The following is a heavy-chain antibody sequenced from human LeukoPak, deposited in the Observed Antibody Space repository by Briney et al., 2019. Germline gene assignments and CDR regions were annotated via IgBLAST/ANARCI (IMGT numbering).Heavy chain of an antibody. Sequence: SETLSLTCTVSGDSISNHYWNWIRQPPGKGLEWIGHVFSSGSTDYNPSLKSRVTISLDTSRNLFSLSLTSVTAADTAEYYCGRHFGSSSGSFYTDYWGQGTLVTVSS. CDR1: GDSISNHY. D-gene: IGHD3-10*01. CDR2: VFSSGST. CDR3: GRHFGSSSGSFYTDY. V-gene: IGHV4-59*08. J-gene: IGHJ4*02.